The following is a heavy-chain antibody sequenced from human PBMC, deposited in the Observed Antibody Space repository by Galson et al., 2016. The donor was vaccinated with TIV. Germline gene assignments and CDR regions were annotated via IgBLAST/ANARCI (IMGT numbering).Heavy chain of an antibody. CDR1: GYTLSEIA. Sequence: SVKVSCKVSGYTLSEIAMHWVRQAPGEGLEWVGGFDPEAGRTIYAQKFHGRVTMTEGTATDTGYMELNNLRSDDTAVYYCATVAWFPGLSLDSWGQGTLVIVSS. D-gene: IGHD3-22*01. CDR3: ATVAWFPGLSLDS. V-gene: IGHV1-24*01. CDR2: FDPEAGRT. J-gene: IGHJ4*02.